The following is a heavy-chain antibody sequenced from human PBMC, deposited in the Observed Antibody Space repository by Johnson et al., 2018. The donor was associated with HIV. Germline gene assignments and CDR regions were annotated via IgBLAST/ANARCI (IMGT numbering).Heavy chain of an antibody. D-gene: IGHD2-15*01. CDR2: IWYDGSNK. Sequence: QVQLVESGGGLVKPGGSLRLSCAASGFNFSDYYMSWIRQAPGKGLEWVAVIWYDGSNKYYADSVKGRFTISRDNSKNTLYLQMNSLRAEDTAVYYCARELREDIVVVVAAPHHAFDIWGQGTMVTVSS. J-gene: IGHJ3*02. V-gene: IGHV3-33*08. CDR3: ARELREDIVVVVAAPHHAFDI. CDR1: GFNFSDYY.